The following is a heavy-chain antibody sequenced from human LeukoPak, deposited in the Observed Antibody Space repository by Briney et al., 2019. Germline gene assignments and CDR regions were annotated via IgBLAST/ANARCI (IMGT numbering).Heavy chain of an antibody. V-gene: IGHV4-59*01. CDR2: IYYSGST. CDR3: ARVRCSGGSCYSPVYYYYGMDV. CDR1: GGSISSYF. D-gene: IGHD2-15*01. Sequence: SETLSLTCSVSGGSISSYFWSWIRRPPGKGLEWIGYIYYSGSTNYNPSLKSRVTISVDTSKNQFSLKLSSVTAADTAVYYCARVRCSGGSCYSPVYYYYGMDVWGQGTTVTVSS. J-gene: IGHJ6*02.